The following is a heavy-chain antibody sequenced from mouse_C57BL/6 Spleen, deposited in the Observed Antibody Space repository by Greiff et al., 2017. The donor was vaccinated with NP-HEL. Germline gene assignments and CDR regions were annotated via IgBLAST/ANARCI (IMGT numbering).Heavy chain of an antibody. Sequence: QVQLQQSGAELVKPGASVKLSCKASGYTFTSYWMHWVKQRPGQGLEWIGMIHPNSGSTNYNEKFKSKATLTVDKSSSTAYMQLSSLTSEDSAVYYCARQEGRYFDVWGTGTTVTVSS. CDR3: ARQEGRYFDV. CDR1: GYTFTSYW. V-gene: IGHV1-64*01. J-gene: IGHJ1*03. CDR2: IHPNSGST.